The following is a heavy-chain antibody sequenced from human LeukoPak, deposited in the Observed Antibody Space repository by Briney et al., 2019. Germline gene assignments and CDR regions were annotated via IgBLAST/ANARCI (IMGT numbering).Heavy chain of an antibody. CDR2: IYYSGST. V-gene: IGHV4-59*01. J-gene: IGHJ4*02. Sequence: SETLSLTCTGSGGSISSYYWSWIRQPPGKGLEWIGYIYYSGSTNYNPSLKSRVTISVDTSKNQFSLKLSSVTAADTAVYYCARYSSSSYLDYWGQGTLVTVSS. D-gene: IGHD6-6*01. CDR1: GGSISSYY. CDR3: ARYSSSSYLDY.